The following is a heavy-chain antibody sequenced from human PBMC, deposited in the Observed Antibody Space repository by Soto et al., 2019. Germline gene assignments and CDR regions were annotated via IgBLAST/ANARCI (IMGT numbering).Heavy chain of an antibody. Sequence: PGGSLRLSCGASGFTFSNYGMSWVRQAPGKGLEWVSFISGSGASTYYADSVKGRFTISRDNSKNTLYLQLNRLRAEDTAVYYCTKDCSGGTCYLDPDYWGQGTLVTVS. D-gene: IGHD2-15*01. J-gene: IGHJ4*02. CDR1: GFTFSNYG. CDR2: ISGSGAST. CDR3: TKDCSGGTCYLDPDY. V-gene: IGHV3-23*01.